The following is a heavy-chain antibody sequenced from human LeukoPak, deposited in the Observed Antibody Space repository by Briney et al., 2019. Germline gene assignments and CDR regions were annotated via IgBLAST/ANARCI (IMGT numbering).Heavy chain of an antibody. CDR1: GFTFSGYT. V-gene: IGHV3-21*01. CDR3: ARVLDYGGFDY. Sequence: GGSLRLSCEVSGFTFSGYTMNWVRQAPGKGLEWVSSISSSSSYIYYADSVKGRFTISRDNAKNSLYLQMNSLRAEDTAVYYCARVLDYGGFDYWGQGTLVTVSS. CDR2: ISSSSSYI. D-gene: IGHD4-23*01. J-gene: IGHJ4*02.